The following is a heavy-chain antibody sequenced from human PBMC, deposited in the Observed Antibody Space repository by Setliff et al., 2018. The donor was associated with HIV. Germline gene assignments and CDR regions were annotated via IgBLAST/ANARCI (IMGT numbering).Heavy chain of an antibody. CDR2: VSPNRRNT. CDR3: ARMPATGSRGPDYYMDV. J-gene: IGHJ6*03. Sequence: ASVKVSCKASGYTFTNYDINWVRQAAGQGLEWLGRVSPNRRNTGYAQKFQGRLIITRNSAISTVYMELSGLTSNDTAIYYCARMPATGSRGPDYYMDVWGKGSTVTVSS. CDR1: GYTFTNYD. V-gene: IGHV1-8*03. D-gene: IGHD1-1*01.